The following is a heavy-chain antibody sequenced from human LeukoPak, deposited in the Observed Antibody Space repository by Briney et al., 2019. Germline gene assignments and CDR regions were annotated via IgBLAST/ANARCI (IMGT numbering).Heavy chain of an antibody. CDR3: ARSAGYSSGWYGY. Sequence: GGSLRLSCAASGFTFSSYEMNWVRQAPGKGLEWVSSISSSSSYIYYADSVKGRFTISRDNAKNSLYLQMNSLRAEDTAVYYCARSAGYSSGWYGYWGQGTLVTVSS. V-gene: IGHV3-21*01. J-gene: IGHJ4*02. D-gene: IGHD6-19*01. CDR2: ISSSSSYI. CDR1: GFTFSSYE.